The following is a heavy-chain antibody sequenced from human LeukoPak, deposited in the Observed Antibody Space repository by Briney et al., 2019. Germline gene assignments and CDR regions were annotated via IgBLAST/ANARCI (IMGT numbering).Heavy chain of an antibody. J-gene: IGHJ4*02. D-gene: IGHD6-19*01. CDR2: ISYDGSNK. CDR3: ARDSGYSSGLIDY. Sequence: GRSLRLSCAASGFTFSSYAMHWVRQAPGKGLEWVAVISYDGSNKYYADSVKGRFTISRDNSKNTLYLQMNSLRAEDTAVYYCARDSGYSSGLIDYWGQGTPATVSS. V-gene: IGHV3-30*04. CDR1: GFTFSSYA.